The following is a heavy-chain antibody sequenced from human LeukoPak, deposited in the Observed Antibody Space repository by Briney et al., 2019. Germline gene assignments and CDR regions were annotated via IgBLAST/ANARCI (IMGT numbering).Heavy chain of an antibody. V-gene: IGHV3-23*01. Sequence: GGSLRLSCAASGFTFSSYAMSWVRQAPGKGLEWVSAISGSGGSTYYADSVKGRFTISRDNSKNTLYQQKNSLRAEDTAVYYCAKGDCSGGSCYYYYYMDVWGKGTTVTVSS. CDR1: GFTFSSYA. CDR3: AKGDCSGGSCYYYYYMDV. D-gene: IGHD2-15*01. J-gene: IGHJ6*03. CDR2: ISGSGGST.